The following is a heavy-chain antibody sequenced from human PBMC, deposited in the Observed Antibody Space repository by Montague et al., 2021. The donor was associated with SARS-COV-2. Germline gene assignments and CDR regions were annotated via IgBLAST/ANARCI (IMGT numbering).Heavy chain of an antibody. CDR3: ARYPLGYCSSTSCYDG. CDR2: IYYSGST. Sequence: SETLSLTCTVSGGSISSSSYYWGWIRQPPGKGLEWIGSIYYSGSTYYNPSLKSRVTISVDTSKNQFSLKLSSVTAADTAVYYCARYPLGYCSSTSCYDGWGQGTLVTVSS. J-gene: IGHJ4*02. V-gene: IGHV4-39*01. CDR1: GGSISSSSYY. D-gene: IGHD2-2*01.